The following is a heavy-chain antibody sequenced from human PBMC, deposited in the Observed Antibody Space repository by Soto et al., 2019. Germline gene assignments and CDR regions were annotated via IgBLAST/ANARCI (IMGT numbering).Heavy chain of an antibody. V-gene: IGHV2-5*01. CDR1: GFSRSTGGVG. CDR2: IYWHDDK. D-gene: IGHD6-19*01. Sequence: SGPTLVNPTQTRALTCTFSGFSRSTGGVGGVGIGHPPGKALAWLALIYWHDDKPYTPSPKSRLTITKDTYKNQVVLTMTNMDPVDTATYYCAHTVFFSSGYSSGWRRDFDYWGKGTLVT. J-gene: IGHJ4*02. CDR3: AHTVFFSSGYSSGWRRDFDY.